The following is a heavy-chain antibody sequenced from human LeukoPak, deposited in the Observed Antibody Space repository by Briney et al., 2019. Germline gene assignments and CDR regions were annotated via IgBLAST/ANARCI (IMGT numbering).Heavy chain of an antibody. V-gene: IGHV4-34*01. D-gene: IGHD6-25*01. CDR2: INHSGST. J-gene: IGHJ4*02. CDR1: GGSISSYY. Sequence: PSETLSLTCTVSGGSISSYYWSWIRQPPGKGLEWIGEINHSGSTNYNPSLKSRVTISVDTSKNQFSLKLSSVTAADTAVYYCARERLYDYWGQGTLVTVSS. CDR3: ARERLYDY.